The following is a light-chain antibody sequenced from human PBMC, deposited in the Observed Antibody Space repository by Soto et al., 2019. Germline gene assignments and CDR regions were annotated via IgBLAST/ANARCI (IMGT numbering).Light chain of an antibody. CDR2: GAS. V-gene: IGKV3-20*01. Sequence: EIVLTQSPGTLSLSTGERATLSCRASQSISNSYLAWYQQKPGQAPRLLIHGASSRATGIPDRFSGTGSATDFTLTISRLEPEDFAVYYCQQYGSSPWTFDQGTKVEIK. J-gene: IGKJ1*01. CDR1: QSISNSY. CDR3: QQYGSSPWT.